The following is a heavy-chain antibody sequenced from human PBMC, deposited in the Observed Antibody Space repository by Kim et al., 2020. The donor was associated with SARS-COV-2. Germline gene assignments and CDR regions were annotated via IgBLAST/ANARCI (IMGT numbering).Heavy chain of an antibody. CDR1: GGSISSGGYY. CDR3: ARDGCSGGSCYYYYYGMDV. V-gene: IGHV4-31*03. J-gene: IGHJ6*02. Sequence: SETLSLTCTVSGGSISSGGYYWSWIRQHPGKGLEWIGYIYYSGSTYYNPSLKSRVTISVDTSKNQFSLKLSSVTAADTAVYYCARDGCSGGSCYYYYYGMDVWGQGTTVTVSS. CDR2: IYYSGST. D-gene: IGHD2-15*01.